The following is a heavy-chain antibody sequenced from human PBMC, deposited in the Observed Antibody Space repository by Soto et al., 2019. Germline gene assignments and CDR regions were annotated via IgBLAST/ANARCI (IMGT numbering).Heavy chain of an antibody. J-gene: IGHJ5*02. CDR2: IYWDDDK. V-gene: IGHV2-5*02. Sequence: QITLKESGPTLVKPTQTLTLTCNFSGFSLSTSGVGVGWIRQPPGKALEWLALIYWDDDKRYSPSLKSRLTITQPAPSNQVVPKMPNVDPVDTATSYFGYRPPAMVGDPPPHWFDPWGQGTLVTGSS. CDR3: GYRPPAMVGDPPPHWFDP. CDR1: GFSLSTSGVG. D-gene: IGHD3-10*01.